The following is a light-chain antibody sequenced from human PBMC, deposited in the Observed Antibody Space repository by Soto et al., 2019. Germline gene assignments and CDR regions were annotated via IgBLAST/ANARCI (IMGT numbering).Light chain of an antibody. CDR2: EDN. Sequence: NFMLTQSHSVSESPGKTVIISCTRSSGSIASNYVQWYQQRPGSAPTIVIYEDNQRPSGVPDRFSGSVDSSSNSASLTISGLKTEDEADYYCHSYESNNVVFGGGTKLTVL. CDR3: HSYESNNVV. CDR1: SGSIASNY. J-gene: IGLJ3*02. V-gene: IGLV6-57*03.